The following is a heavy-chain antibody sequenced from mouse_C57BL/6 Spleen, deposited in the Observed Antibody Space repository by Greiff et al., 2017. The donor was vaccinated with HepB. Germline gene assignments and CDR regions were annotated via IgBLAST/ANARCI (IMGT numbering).Heavy chain of an antibody. CDR2: IWTGGGT. Sequence: VQVVESGPGLVAPSQSLSITCTVSGFSLTSYAISWVRQPPGKGLEWLGVIWTGGGTNYNSALKSRLSISKDNSKSQVFLKMNSLQTDDTARYYCARTHYYGSSYWYFDVWGTGTTVTVSS. D-gene: IGHD1-1*01. V-gene: IGHV2-9-1*01. CDR1: GFSLTSYA. J-gene: IGHJ1*03. CDR3: ARTHYYGSSYWYFDV.